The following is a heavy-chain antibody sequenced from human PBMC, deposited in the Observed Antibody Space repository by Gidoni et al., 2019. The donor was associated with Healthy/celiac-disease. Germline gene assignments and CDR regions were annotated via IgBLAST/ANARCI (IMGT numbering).Heavy chain of an antibody. D-gene: IGHD6-19*01. CDR2: IWYDGSNK. Sequence: QVLLVESGGGVVQPGRSLRLSCAASGFTFIDYGMHWVRQAPGKGLEWVAVIWYDGSNKYYADSVKGRFTISRDNSKNTLYLQMNSLRAEDTAVYYCARDGAYSSGWSSDDYFDYWGQGTLVTVSS. CDR3: ARDGAYSSGWSSDDYFDY. CDR1: GFTFIDYG. J-gene: IGHJ4*02. V-gene: IGHV3-33*01.